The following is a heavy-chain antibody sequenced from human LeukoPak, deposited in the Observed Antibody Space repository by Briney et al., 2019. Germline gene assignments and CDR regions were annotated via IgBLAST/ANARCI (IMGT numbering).Heavy chain of an antibody. CDR3: ARAGYNSGWYEY. Sequence: GGSLRLSCAASGFTFSSYSMNWVRQAPGKGLEWVSSISSSSSYIHYADSVKGRFTISRDNAKNSLYLQMNSLSAEDTAVYFCARAGYNSGWYEYWGQGTLVTVSS. J-gene: IGHJ4*02. CDR2: ISSSSSYI. V-gene: IGHV3-21*01. D-gene: IGHD6-19*01. CDR1: GFTFSSYS.